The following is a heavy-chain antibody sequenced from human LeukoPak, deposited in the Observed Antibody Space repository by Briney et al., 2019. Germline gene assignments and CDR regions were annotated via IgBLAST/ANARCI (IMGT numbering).Heavy chain of an antibody. Sequence: ASVKVSCKASGYTFTGYYMHWVRQAPGQGLEWMGWINPNSGGTNYAQKFQGRVTMTRDTSISTAYMELSRLRSDDTAVYCCARDPRVVVVTASNFDYWGQGTLVTVSS. CDR2: INPNSGGT. CDR1: GYTFTGYY. V-gene: IGHV1-2*02. D-gene: IGHD2-21*02. CDR3: ARDPRVVVVTASNFDY. J-gene: IGHJ4*02.